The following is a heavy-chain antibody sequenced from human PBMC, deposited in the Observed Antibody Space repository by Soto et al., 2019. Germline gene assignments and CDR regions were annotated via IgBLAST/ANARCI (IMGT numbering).Heavy chain of an antibody. CDR2: IIPIFGTA. D-gene: IGHD3-10*01. V-gene: IGHV1-69*13. Sequence: ASVKVSCKASGGTFSSYAISWVRQAPGQGLEWMGGIIPIFGTANYAQKFQGRVTITADESTSTAYMELSSLRSEDTAVYYCARYSWGVGPEHAAFDIWGQGTMVTVSS. CDR1: GGTFSSYA. CDR3: ARYSWGVGPEHAAFDI. J-gene: IGHJ3*02.